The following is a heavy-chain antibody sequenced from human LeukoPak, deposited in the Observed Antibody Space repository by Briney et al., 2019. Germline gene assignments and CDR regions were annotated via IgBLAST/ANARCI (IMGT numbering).Heavy chain of an antibody. CDR2: IYYSGST. J-gene: IGHJ6*03. Sequence: SETLSLTCTVSGGYISRSNYYWGWSRQPPGKGLDWIGTIYYSGSTYYNPSLKSRVTIFVDTSKNQFSLKLTSVTAADTAVYYCARLWFGYLTPYMDVWGKGTTVTISS. D-gene: IGHD3-10*01. CDR3: ARLWFGYLTPYMDV. CDR1: GGYISRSNYY. V-gene: IGHV4-39*01.